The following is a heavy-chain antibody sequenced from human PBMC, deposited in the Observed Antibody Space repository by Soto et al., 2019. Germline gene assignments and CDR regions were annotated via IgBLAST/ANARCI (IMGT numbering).Heavy chain of an antibody. CDR1: GGTFSSYA. V-gene: IGHV1-69*06. J-gene: IGHJ5*02. CDR2: IIPIFGTA. CDR3: ARVVVAATNWFDP. D-gene: IGHD2-15*01. Sequence: VQLVQSGAEGKKPGSSVKFSGKASGGTFSSYAISWVRQAPGQGLEWMGGIIPIFGTANYAQKFQGRVTITADKSTSTAYMELSSLRTEDTAVYYCARVVVAATNWFDPWGQGTLVTVSS.